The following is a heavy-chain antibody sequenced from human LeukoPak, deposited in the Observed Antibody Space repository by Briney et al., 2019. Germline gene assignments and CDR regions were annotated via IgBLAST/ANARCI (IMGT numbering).Heavy chain of an antibody. J-gene: IGHJ4*02. V-gene: IGHV1-18*01. D-gene: IGHD6-19*01. Sequence: ASVKVSCKASGSTFNHYAISWVRQAPGQGLEWMGWISIYNGHTDYAQNLQSRVTMTTDTSTSTAYMELRSLRSDDTALYYCARSVVAGSRNFDYWGQGTLVTVYS. CDR3: ARSVVAGSRNFDY. CDR1: GSTFNHYA. CDR2: ISIYNGHT.